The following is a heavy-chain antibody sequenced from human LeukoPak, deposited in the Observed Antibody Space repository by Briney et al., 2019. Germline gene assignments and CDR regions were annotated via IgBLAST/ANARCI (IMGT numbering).Heavy chain of an antibody. V-gene: IGHV4-39*07. CDR2: IYYSGST. J-gene: IGHJ4*02. CDR3: ASAYYDILGGHFDY. D-gene: IGHD3-9*01. Sequence: SETLSLTCTVSGVSISSSSYYWGWIRQPPGKGLEWIGSIYYSGSTYYNPSLKSRVTISVDTSKNQFSLKVTSVTAADTAVYYCASAYYDILGGHFDYWGQGTLVTVSS. CDR1: GVSISSSSYY.